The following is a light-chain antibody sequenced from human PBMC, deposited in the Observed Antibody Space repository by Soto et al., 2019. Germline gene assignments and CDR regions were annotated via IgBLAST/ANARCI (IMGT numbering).Light chain of an antibody. CDR3: QQRSNWPPIT. CDR1: QSISSY. V-gene: IGKV1-39*01. Sequence: DIQMTQSPSSLSASVGDRVTITCRASQSISSYLNWYQHKPGKAXKLLIYAASSLQSGVPSRFSGSGSGTDFTLTISSLQPEDFAVYYGQQRSNWPPITFGQGTRLEIK. J-gene: IGKJ5*01. CDR2: AAS.